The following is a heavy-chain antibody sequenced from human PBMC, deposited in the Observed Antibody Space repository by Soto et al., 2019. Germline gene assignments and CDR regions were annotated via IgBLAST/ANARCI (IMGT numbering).Heavy chain of an antibody. D-gene: IGHD3-10*01. CDR1: GGSIRSGGYS. Sequence: PSETLSLTCAVSGGSIRSGGYSCTWIRQPPGKGLEWIGYIYHSGSTNYNPSLKSRVTISVDTSKNQFSLKLSSVTAADTAVYYCARGLVRGVDNWFDPWGQGTLVTVSS. J-gene: IGHJ5*02. CDR2: IYHSGST. CDR3: ARGLVRGVDNWFDP. V-gene: IGHV4-30-2*01.